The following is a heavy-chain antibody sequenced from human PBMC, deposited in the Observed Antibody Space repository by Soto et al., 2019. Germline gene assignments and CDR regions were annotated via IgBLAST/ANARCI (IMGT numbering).Heavy chain of an antibody. Sequence: GSLRLSCAASGFTFSSYSMNWVRQAPGKGLEWVSSISSSSSYRYYADSVKGRFIISRDNAKNSLYLQMNSLRAEDTAVYYCARDVRYSSGWYYWGQGTLVTVSS. V-gene: IGHV3-21*01. CDR1: GFTFSSYS. CDR2: ISSSSSYR. CDR3: ARDVRYSSGWYY. J-gene: IGHJ4*02. D-gene: IGHD6-19*01.